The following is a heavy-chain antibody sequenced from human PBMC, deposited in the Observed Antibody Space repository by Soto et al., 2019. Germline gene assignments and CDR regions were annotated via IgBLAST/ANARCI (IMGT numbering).Heavy chain of an antibody. CDR1: GFTFSSYW. CDR2: IKQDGSEK. D-gene: IGHD3-10*01. Sequence: GGSLRLSCAASGFTFSSYWMSWVRQAPGKGLEWVANIKQDGSEKYYVDSVKGRFTISRNNAKNSLYLQMNSLRAEDTAVYYCARRTPFVSFGYYYYMDVWGKGTTVTVSS. J-gene: IGHJ6*03. V-gene: IGHV3-7*01. CDR3: ARRTPFVSFGYYYYMDV.